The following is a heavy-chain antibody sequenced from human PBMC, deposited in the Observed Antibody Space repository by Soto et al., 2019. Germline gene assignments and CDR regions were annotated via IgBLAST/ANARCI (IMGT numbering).Heavy chain of an antibody. Sequence: PSETLSLTCTVSGDSISSYYWTWIRQPPGKGLEWIGYIYYSGNTNYNPSLKSRVTISVDTSKNQFSLKLSSVTAADTAVYYCARGGYSSSWYHPDWFDPWGQGTLVTVSS. D-gene: IGHD6-13*01. CDR3: ARGGYSSSWYHPDWFDP. J-gene: IGHJ5*02. V-gene: IGHV4-59*12. CDR2: IYYSGNT. CDR1: GDSISSYY.